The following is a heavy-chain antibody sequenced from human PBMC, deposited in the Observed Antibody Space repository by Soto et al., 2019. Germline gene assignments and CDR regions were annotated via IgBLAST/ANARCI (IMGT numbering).Heavy chain of an antibody. Sequence: QVHLVQSGAEVKRPGSSVRVSCRASGGTFYTYAFTWVRQAPGQGLEWMGGITPMIGTTKYAQKFHGRVTSSADESASTAYMELSNLGSDATAVYQCARDVSVMTSVSGFWGQGTLITVSS. V-gene: IGHV1-69*01. CDR3: ARDVSVMTSVSGF. J-gene: IGHJ4*02. CDR2: ITPMIGTT. D-gene: IGHD3-3*01. CDR1: GGTFYTYA.